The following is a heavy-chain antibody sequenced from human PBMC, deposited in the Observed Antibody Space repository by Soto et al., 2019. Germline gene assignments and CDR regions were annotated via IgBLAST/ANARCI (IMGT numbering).Heavy chain of an antibody. Sequence: SETLSLTCAVSGGSITRSNWWSWVRQPPGKGLEWIGEIYHSGSTNYHPSLKSRVTISVDKSKNQFSLKLTSLTAADTAVYYCARSITFDWLFFDNWGQGTLVTVSS. J-gene: IGHJ4*02. CDR3: ARSITFDWLFFDN. D-gene: IGHD3-9*01. V-gene: IGHV4-4*02. CDR1: GGSITRSNW. CDR2: IYHSGST.